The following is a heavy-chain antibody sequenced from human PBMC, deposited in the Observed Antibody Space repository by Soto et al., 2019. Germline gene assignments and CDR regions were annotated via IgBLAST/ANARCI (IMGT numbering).Heavy chain of an antibody. CDR1: GASASSGGYY. CDR3: ARDSVVVTAMYYYYYYGMDV. Sequence: TLSLSCTVSGASASSGGYYWSWVHQHPGKGLEWIGYIYYSGSTYYNPSLKSRVTISVDTSKNQFSLKLSSVTAADTAVYYCARDSVVVTAMYYYYYYGMDVWGQGNTVTVS. J-gene: IGHJ6*02. D-gene: IGHD2-21*02. CDR2: IYYSGST. V-gene: IGHV4-31*03.